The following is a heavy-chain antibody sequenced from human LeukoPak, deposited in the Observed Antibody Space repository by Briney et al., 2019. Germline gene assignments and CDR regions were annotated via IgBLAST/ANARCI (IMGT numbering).Heavy chain of an antibody. J-gene: IGHJ4*02. V-gene: IGHV3-33*01. CDR1: GFSFSSYG. CDR2: TWNDGSDD. CDR3: ARDPEQLYYFDY. D-gene: IGHD6-6*01. Sequence: GGSLRLSCAASGFSFSSYGMHWVRQAPGKGLEWVAVTWNDGSDDYYKDSVKGRFTISRDNSKNTLYLQMNSLRAEDTAVYYCARDPEQLYYFDYWGQGTLVTVSS.